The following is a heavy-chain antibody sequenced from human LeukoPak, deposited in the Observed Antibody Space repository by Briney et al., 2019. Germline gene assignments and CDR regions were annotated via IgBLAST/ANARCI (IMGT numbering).Heavy chain of an antibody. CDR3: AKDLRAVVIGSPLDY. CDR1: AFTFSSYG. Sequence: GGSLRLSCAASAFTFSSYGMHWVRQAPGKGLDWVAFIRYDGSNKYYADSAKGRFTISRDNSKNTLYLQMSSLRAEDTAMYYCAKDLRAVVIGSPLDYWGQGILVTVSS. CDR2: IRYDGSNK. D-gene: IGHD2-2*01. J-gene: IGHJ4*02. V-gene: IGHV3-30*02.